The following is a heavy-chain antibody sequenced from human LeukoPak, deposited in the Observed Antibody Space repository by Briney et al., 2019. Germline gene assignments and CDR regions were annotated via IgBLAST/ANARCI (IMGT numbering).Heavy chain of an antibody. D-gene: IGHD6-6*01. CDR2: IKSKTDGGTT. Sequence: GGSLRLSCAASGFTFSNAWMSWVRQAPGKGLEWVGRIKSKTDGGTTDYAAPVKGRFTISRDDSKNTLYLQMDSLKTEDTAVYYCTTDRPSRMGFAFDYWGQGTLVTVSS. V-gene: IGHV3-15*01. J-gene: IGHJ4*02. CDR1: GFTFSNAW. CDR3: TTDRPSRMGFAFDY.